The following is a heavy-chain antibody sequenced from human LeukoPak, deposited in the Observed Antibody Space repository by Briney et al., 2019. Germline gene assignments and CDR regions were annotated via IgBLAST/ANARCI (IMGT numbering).Heavy chain of an antibody. J-gene: IGHJ4*02. CDR1: GFTFGSYA. D-gene: IGHD2-8*01. Sequence: GGSLRLSCAASGFTFGSYAMSWVRQAPGKGLEWVSAISSSGGSTYYADSVKGRFTISRDNSKDTLYLQMNSLRAEDTALYYCAKDRRLCTSTFCSGDHFDSWGQGTLVTVSS. V-gene: IGHV3-23*01. CDR3: AKDRRLCTSTFCSGDHFDS. CDR2: ISSSGGST.